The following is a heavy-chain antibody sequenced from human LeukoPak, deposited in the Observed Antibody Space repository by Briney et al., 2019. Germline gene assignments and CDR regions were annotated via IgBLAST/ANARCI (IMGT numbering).Heavy chain of an antibody. CDR2: ISTSGGT. D-gene: IGHD6-13*01. CDR1: GFTFSSYA. V-gene: IGHV3-23*01. Sequence: QPGGSLRLSCAASGFTFSSYAMSWVRQAPGEGLEWVSAISTSGGTHYADSVKGRFTISRDSSNNRLHLQMNSLRAEDTAVYYCAKDYSISWYVQGAFDLWGQGTMVTVSS. J-gene: IGHJ3*01. CDR3: AKDYSISWYVQGAFDL.